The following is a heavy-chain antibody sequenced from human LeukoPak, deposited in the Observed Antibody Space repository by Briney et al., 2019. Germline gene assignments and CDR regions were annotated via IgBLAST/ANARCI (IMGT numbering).Heavy chain of an antibody. Sequence: GASVKVSCKASGGTFSSYAISWVRQAPGQGLEWMGGIIPIFGTANYAQKFQGRVTITTDESTSTAYMELSSLRSEDTAVYYCAIRVGYSSSRSQVGVWGQGTTVTVSS. D-gene: IGHD6-13*01. V-gene: IGHV1-69*05. J-gene: IGHJ6*02. CDR2: IIPIFGTA. CDR3: AIRVGYSSSRSQVGV. CDR1: GGTFSSYA.